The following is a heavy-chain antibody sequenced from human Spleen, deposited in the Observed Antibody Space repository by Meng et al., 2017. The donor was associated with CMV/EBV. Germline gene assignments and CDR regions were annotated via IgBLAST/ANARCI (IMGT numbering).Heavy chain of an antibody. D-gene: IGHD1-7*01. V-gene: IGHV3-23*01. Sequence: GGSLRLSCAASGFTFDTYAMTWVRQAPGKGLEWVSGISARGDNTHYAEAVKGRFTISRDNSKNMLYLQVTSLRAEDTAVYYCAKDSPYSLGTTNYFDYWGQGTLVTVSS. J-gene: IGHJ4*02. CDR3: AKDSPYSLGTTNYFDY. CDR1: GFTFDTYA. CDR2: ISARGDNT.